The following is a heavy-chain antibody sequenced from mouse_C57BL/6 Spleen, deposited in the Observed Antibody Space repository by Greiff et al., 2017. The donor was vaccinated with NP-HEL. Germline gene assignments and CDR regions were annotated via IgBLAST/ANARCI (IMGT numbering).Heavy chain of an antibody. V-gene: IGHV1-50*01. CDR1: GYTFTSYW. Sequence: QVQLQQSGAELVKPGASVKLSCKASGYTFTSYWMQWVKQRPGQGLEWIGEIDPSDSYTNYNQKFKGKATLTVDTSSSTAYMQLSSLTSEDSAVYYCAREGLRSYYAMDYWGQGTSVTVSS. D-gene: IGHD1-1*01. CDR3: AREGLRSYYAMDY. J-gene: IGHJ4*01. CDR2: IDPSDSYT.